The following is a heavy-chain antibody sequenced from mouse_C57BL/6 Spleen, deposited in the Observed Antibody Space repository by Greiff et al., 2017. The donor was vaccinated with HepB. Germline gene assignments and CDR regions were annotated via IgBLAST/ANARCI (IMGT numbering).Heavy chain of an antibody. D-gene: IGHD3-2*02. V-gene: IGHV1-18*01. CDR2: INPNNGGT. CDR3: ARLRTAQATLDY. Sequence: VQLQQSGPELVKPGASVKIPCKASGYTFTDYNMDWVKQSHGKSLEWIGDINPNNGGTIYNQKFKGKATLTVDKSSSTAYMELRSRTSEDTAVYYCARLRTAQATLDYWGQGTTLTVSS. CDR1: GYTFTDYN. J-gene: IGHJ2*01.